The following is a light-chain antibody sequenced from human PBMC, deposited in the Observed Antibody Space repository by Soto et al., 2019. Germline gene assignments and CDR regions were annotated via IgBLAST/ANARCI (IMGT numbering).Light chain of an antibody. Sequence: QSVLTQVASVSGSPGQSITISCTGTSSDVGTYDYVSWYQQHPGKAPKLMIYNVNYRPSGLSNRFSGSKSGSTASLTISGLQADDEADYYCSSYTKTTTVVFGGGTKLTVL. CDR3: SSYTKTTTVV. V-gene: IGLV2-14*03. CDR2: NVN. CDR1: SSDVGTYDY. J-gene: IGLJ2*01.